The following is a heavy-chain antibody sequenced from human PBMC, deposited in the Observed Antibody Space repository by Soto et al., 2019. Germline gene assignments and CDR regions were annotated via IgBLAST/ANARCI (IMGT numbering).Heavy chain of an antibody. V-gene: IGHV3-9*01. CDR3: AKGGPDAFCSGGRCYFDY. CDR2: ISWNSNII. D-gene: IGHD2-15*01. J-gene: IGHJ4*02. CDR1: GFTFDDYA. Sequence: EVQLVESGGGLVQPGRSLRLSCAASGFTFDDYAMHWVRRVPGKGLDWVSSISWNSNIIGYADSVKGRFTISRDNAKNSLYLQMNSLRPEDTALYYCAKGGPDAFCSGGRCYFDYWGQGSLVTVSS.